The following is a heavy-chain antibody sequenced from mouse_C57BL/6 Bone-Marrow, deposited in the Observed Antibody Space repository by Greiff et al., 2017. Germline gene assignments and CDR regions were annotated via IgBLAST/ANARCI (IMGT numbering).Heavy chain of an antibody. CDR1: GYTFTSYW. CDR2: IHPNSGST. CDR3: ARSPCRQLRLRYYFDY. Sequence: QVQLKQPGAELVKPGASVKLSCKASGYTFTSYWMHWVKQRPGQGLEWIGMIHPNSGSTNYNEKFKSKATLTVDKSSSTAYMQLSSLTSEDSAVYYCARSPCRQLRLRYYFDYWGQGTTLTVSS. V-gene: IGHV1-64*01. D-gene: IGHD3-2*02. J-gene: IGHJ2*01.